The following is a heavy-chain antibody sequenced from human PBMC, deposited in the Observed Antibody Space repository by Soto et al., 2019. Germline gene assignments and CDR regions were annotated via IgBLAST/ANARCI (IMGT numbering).Heavy chain of an antibody. CDR2: IDSSGRSR. V-gene: IGHV3-48*03. J-gene: IGHJ4*02. CDR3: ARDGDNSGLGDYFDH. D-gene: IGHD1-1*01. Sequence: EVHLVESGGDLVHPGGSLRLSCVGTGFGFSSFEMNWVRQAPGKGLEWISYIDSSGRSRKSAHSVTGRFTVSRDNAKNSLYLQMNNVTAEDTGVYYCARDGDNSGLGDYFDHWGQGTQVTVSS. CDR1: GFGFSSFE.